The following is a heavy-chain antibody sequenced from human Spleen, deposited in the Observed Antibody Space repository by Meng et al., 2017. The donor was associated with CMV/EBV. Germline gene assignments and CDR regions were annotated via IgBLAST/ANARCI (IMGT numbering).Heavy chain of an antibody. V-gene: IGHV3-30*04. CDR2: ISNDGNTK. Sequence: GGSLRLSCTASGFTFGDYAMSWVRQAPGKGLEWVAVISNDGNTKDHADSVKGRFTISRDNAKNSLYLQMNSLRAEDTAVYYCARDDRGVGAPPFDYWGQGTLVTVSS. D-gene: IGHD1-26*01. J-gene: IGHJ4*02. CDR3: ARDDRGVGAPPFDY. CDR1: GFTFGDYA.